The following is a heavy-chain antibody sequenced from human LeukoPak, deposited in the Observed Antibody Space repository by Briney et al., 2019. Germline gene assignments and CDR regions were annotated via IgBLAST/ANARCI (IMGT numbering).Heavy chain of an antibody. V-gene: IGHV4-59*08. CDR2: IFYSGST. Sequence: SETLSLTCTVSGGSISTYYWSWIRQPPGKGLEWIGYIFYSGSTNYNPSLKSRVTLSVDASKNQFSLKLSSVTAADTAVYYCARLQFGSGDYHEVDYWGQGTLVTVSS. CDR1: GGSISTYY. D-gene: IGHD3-22*01. CDR3: ARLQFGSGDYHEVDY. J-gene: IGHJ4*02.